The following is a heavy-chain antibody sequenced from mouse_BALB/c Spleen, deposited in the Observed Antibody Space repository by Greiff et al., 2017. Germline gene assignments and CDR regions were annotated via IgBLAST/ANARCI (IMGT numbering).Heavy chain of an antibody. J-gene: IGHJ2*01. CDR3: ARLLLRENYFDY. V-gene: IGHV5-9-3*01. Sequence: EVKLMESGGGLVKPGGSLKLSCAASGFTFSSYAMSWVRQTPEKRLEWVATISSGGSYTYYPDSVKGRFTISRDNAKNTLYLQMSSLRSEDTAMYYCARLLLRENYFDYWGQGTTLTVSS. CDR1: GFTFSSYA. D-gene: IGHD1-1*01. CDR2: ISSGGSYT.